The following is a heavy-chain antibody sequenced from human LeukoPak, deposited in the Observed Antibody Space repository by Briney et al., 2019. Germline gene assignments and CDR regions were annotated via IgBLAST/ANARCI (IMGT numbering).Heavy chain of an antibody. CDR2: IYSGGST. V-gene: IGHV3-53*01. Sequence: GGSLRLSCAASGFTFGSNYMRWVRQAPGKGLEWVSVIYSGGSTYYADSVEGRFTISRDNSKNTLDLQMNSLRAEDTAVYYCASGSGSYRTPYYYMDVGGAGTTVTVSS. J-gene: IGHJ6*03. CDR1: GFTFGSNY. CDR3: ASGSGSYRTPYYYMDV. D-gene: IGHD3-10*01.